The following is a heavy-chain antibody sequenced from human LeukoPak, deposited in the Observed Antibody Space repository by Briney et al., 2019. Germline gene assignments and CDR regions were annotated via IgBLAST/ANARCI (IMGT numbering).Heavy chain of an antibody. V-gene: IGHV3-21*01. D-gene: IGHD4-17*01. CDR2: ISSSSSYI. CDR3: ARDLIDYGDSPIFG. J-gene: IGHJ4*02. Sequence: PGGSLRLSCAASGFTFSSYSMNWVRQAPGKGLEWVSSISSSSSYIYYADSVKGRFTISRDNAKNSLYLQMNSLRAEDTAVYYCARDLIDYGDSPIFGWGQGTLVTVSS. CDR1: GFTFSSYS.